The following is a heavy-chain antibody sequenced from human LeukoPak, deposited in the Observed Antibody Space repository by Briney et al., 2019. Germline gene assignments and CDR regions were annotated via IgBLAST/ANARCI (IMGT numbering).Heavy chain of an antibody. CDR3: ARVVGGSGSYYNTPADY. CDR1: GGTFSSYA. V-gene: IGHV1-69*04. Sequence: SVKVSCKASGGTFSSYAISWVRQAPGQGLEWMGRIIPVLGIANYAQKFQGRVTITADKSTSTAYMELSSLRSEYTAVYYCARVVGGSGSYYNTPADYWGQGTLVTVSS. D-gene: IGHD3-10*01. CDR2: IIPVLGIA. J-gene: IGHJ4*02.